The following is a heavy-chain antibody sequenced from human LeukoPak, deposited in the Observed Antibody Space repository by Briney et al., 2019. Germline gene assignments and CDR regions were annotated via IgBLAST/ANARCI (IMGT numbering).Heavy chain of an antibody. J-gene: IGHJ4*02. CDR2: ISGSGKTI. Sequence: GGSLRLSCAASGFTFSSYDMQWVRQAPGKGLEWVSYISGSGKTIYYADSVKGRFTISRDNAKNSLYLQMNSLRAEDTALYYCARTNYYDISGYDYWGQGTLVTVSS. CDR3: ARTNYYDISGYDY. V-gene: IGHV3-48*03. D-gene: IGHD3-22*01. CDR1: GFTFSSYD.